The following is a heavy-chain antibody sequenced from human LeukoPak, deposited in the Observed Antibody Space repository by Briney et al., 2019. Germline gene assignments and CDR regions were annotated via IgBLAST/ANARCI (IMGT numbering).Heavy chain of an antibody. CDR3: ARDYCGGDCFPDY. CDR1: GYTFTSYG. CDR2: INPNSGDT. V-gene: IGHV1-2*06. Sequence: ASVTVSCKASGYTFTSYGISWVRQAPGQGLEWMGRINPNSGDTNYAQKFQGRVTMTRDTSISTAYMELSRLRSDDTAVYYCARDYCGGDCFPDYRGQGTLVTVSS. J-gene: IGHJ4*02. D-gene: IGHD2-21*02.